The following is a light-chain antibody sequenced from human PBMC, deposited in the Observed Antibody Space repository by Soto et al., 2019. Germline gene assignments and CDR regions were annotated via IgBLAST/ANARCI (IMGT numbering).Light chain of an antibody. CDR1: QSISSY. CDR3: QRSYSTPPIT. V-gene: IGKV1-39*01. CDR2: AAS. J-gene: IGKJ5*01. Sequence: DIQMTQSPSSLSASVGDRVTITCRASQSISSYLNWYQQKPGKAPKLLIYAASSLQSGVPSRFSGSGSGTDFTLTISSLQPEDFATYYCQRSYSTPPITFGQGTRRESK.